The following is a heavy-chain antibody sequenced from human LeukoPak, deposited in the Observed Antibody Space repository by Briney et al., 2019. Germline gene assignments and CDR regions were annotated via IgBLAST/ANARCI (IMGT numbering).Heavy chain of an antibody. V-gene: IGHV4-34*01. CDR1: GGSFSGYY. Sequence: SETLSLTCVVSGGSFSGYYWSWIRQAPGKGLEWIGEIHHRGATNYKPSLRSRVTISEDTSKNQFSLTLTSVTAADTAVYYCARGILGYYYCVLWARGTLVTVSS. CDR3: ARGILGYYYCVL. D-gene: IGHD3-22*01. CDR2: IHHRGAT. J-gene: IGHJ2*01.